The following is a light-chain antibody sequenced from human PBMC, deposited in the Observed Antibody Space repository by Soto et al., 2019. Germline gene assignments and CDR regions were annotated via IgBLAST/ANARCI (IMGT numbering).Light chain of an antibody. CDR2: GAS. J-gene: IGKJ2*01. Sequence: EIVLTQSPGTLSLSPGERPTLSCRASQSVSSSYLAWYQQKPGQAPRLLIYGASSRATGIPDRFSGSGSGTDFTLTISGLEPEDFAVYYCQQYGSSPYTFGQGTKLEIK. V-gene: IGKV3-20*01. CDR1: QSVSSSY. CDR3: QQYGSSPYT.